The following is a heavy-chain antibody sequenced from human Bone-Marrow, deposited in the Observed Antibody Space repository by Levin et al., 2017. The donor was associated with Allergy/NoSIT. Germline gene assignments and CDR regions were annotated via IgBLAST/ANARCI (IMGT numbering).Heavy chain of an antibody. Sequence: SETLSLMCTVSGGSISRGNYYWSWIRQPPGTGLEWIGYIYYSGIAHYNPSLKSRVAMSVDTSKNQFSLKLSSVTAADTAMYYCSRGSGWVIVASTYYMDVWGKGTTVTVSS. D-gene: IGHD2/OR15-2a*01. V-gene: IGHV4-30-4*01. CDR3: SRGSGWVIVASTYYMDV. J-gene: IGHJ6*03. CDR2: IYYSGIA. CDR1: GGSISRGNYY.